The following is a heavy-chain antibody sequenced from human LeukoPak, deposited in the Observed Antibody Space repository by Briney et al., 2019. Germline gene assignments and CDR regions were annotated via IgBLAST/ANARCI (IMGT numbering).Heavy chain of an antibody. D-gene: IGHD1-1*01. Sequence: PSETLSLTCSVSGGSIRSSNSFWGWIRQPPGERLEWIATIYYNGNTYYNPSLQSRVTISVDTSKNQFSLKLSSVTAADTAVYYCAREQPNLYYFDYWGQGTLVTVSS. CDR1: GGSIRSSNSF. CDR3: AREQPNLYYFDY. V-gene: IGHV4-39*07. J-gene: IGHJ4*02. CDR2: IYYNGNT.